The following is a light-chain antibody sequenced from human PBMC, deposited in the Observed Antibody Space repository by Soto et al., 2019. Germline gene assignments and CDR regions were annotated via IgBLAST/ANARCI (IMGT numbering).Light chain of an antibody. Sequence: EIVLTQSPGTLSLSPGERATLSCRASQSVSSSYLAWYQQKPGQAPRLLIYGASSRATGIPDRFSGSGSGTDFTLTISRLEPEDFAVYYCQQYDSSPLLFGQGTKLEIK. CDR2: GAS. CDR1: QSVSSSY. V-gene: IGKV3-20*01. J-gene: IGKJ2*01. CDR3: QQYDSSPLL.